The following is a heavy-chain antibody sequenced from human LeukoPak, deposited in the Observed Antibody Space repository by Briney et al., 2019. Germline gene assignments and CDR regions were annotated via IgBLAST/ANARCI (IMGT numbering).Heavy chain of an antibody. CDR2: ISYDGSNK. Sequence: GGSLRLSCAASGFTFSSYAMHWVRQAPGKGLQGVAVISYDGSNKYYADSVKGRFTISRDNSKNTLYLQMNSLRAEDTAVYYCARDPPYDSGTYPDYWGQGTLATVSS. CDR1: GFTFSSYA. CDR3: ARDPPYDSGTYPDY. J-gene: IGHJ4*02. V-gene: IGHV3-30*01. D-gene: IGHD1-26*01.